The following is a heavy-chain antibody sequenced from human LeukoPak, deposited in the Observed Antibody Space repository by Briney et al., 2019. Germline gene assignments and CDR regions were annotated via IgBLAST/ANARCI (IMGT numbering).Heavy chain of an antibody. CDR1: GFTFSSYW. J-gene: IGHJ4*02. Sequence: PGGSLRLSCAASGFTFSSYWMHWVRQAPGKGLVWVSHINSDGSSTSYADSVKGRFTISRDNAKNTLYLQMNSLRAEDTAVYYCASGYDSSGYYEFDYWGQGTLVTVSS. D-gene: IGHD3-22*01. CDR2: INSDGSST. CDR3: ASGYDSSGYYEFDY. V-gene: IGHV3-74*01.